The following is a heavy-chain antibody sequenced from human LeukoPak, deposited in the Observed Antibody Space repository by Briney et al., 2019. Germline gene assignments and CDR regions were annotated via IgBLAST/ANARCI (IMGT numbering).Heavy chain of an antibody. CDR2: IGGSGGST. D-gene: IGHD3-22*01. CDR3: AKKNYYESSGYWTSISGYYFDY. V-gene: IGHV3-23*01. J-gene: IGHJ4*02. CDR1: GFTFSSYA. Sequence: GGSLRLSCAASGFTFSSYAMSWVRQAPGKGLEWVSAIGGSGGSTYYADSVKGRFTFSRDNSKNTLYLQMNSLRAEDTAVYYCAKKNYYESSGYWTSISGYYFDYWGQGTLVTVSS.